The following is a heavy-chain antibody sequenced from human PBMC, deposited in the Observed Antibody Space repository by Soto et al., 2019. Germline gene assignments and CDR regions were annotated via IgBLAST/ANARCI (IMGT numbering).Heavy chain of an antibody. CDR1: GYTFTSCG. J-gene: IGHJ5*01. Sequence: GVSVKVSCKASGYTFTSCGISWVQQAPGQGLEWMGWISGYTGNTDYAQKFQGRLIVTSDTSTSTAYMELRSLRSDDTAVYYCARAPHNVAVVYGGEEKWLASWGKRTLVTGSS. V-gene: IGHV1-18*01. D-gene: IGHD2-8*02. CDR2: ISGYTGNT. CDR3: ARAPHNVAVVYGGEEKWLAS.